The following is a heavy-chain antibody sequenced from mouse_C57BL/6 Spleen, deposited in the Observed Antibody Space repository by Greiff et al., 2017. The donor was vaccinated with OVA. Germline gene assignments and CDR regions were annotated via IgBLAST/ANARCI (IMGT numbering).Heavy chain of an antibody. J-gene: IGHJ2*01. CDR1: GFTFSNYW. CDR3: TGREYYFDY. Sequence: EVKVVESGGGLVQPGGSMKLSCVASGFTFSNYWMNWVRQSPEKGLEWVAQIRLKSDNYATHYAESVKGRFTISRDDSKSSVYLQMNNLRAEDTGIYYCTGREYYFDYWGQGTTLTVSS. V-gene: IGHV6-3*01. CDR2: IRLKSDNYAT.